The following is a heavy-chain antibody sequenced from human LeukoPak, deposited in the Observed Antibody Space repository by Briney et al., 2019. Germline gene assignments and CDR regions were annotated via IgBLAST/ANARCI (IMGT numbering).Heavy chain of an antibody. J-gene: IGHJ3*02. CDR3: ARVNPLVAPGAFDI. V-gene: IGHV3-7*01. CDR1: EFTLSSYW. CDR2: IKQDGSEK. D-gene: IGHD5-12*01. Sequence: GGSLRLSCAASEFTLSSYWMAWVRQAPGKGLAWVANIKQDGSEKCYVDSVKGRFTISRDNARNSLYLQMNSLRAEDTAIFYCARVNPLVAPGAFDIWGQGTMVAVSS.